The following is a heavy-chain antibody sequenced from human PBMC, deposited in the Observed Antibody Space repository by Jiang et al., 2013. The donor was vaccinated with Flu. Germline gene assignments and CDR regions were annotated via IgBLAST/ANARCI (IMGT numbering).Heavy chain of an antibody. Sequence: GAEVKKPGASVKVSCKASGYTFTSYAMHWVRQAPGQRLEWMGWINAGNGNTKYSQKFQGRVTITRDTSASTAYMELSSLRSEDTAVYYCARGQYGDYEEYVFDYWGQGTLVTVSS. V-gene: IGHV1-3*01. D-gene: IGHD4-17*01. CDR2: INAGNGNT. CDR3: ARGQYGDYEEYVFDY. CDR1: GYTFTSYA. J-gene: IGHJ4*02.